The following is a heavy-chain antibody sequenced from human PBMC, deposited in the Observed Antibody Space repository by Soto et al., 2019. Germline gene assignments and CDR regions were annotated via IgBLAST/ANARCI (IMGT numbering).Heavy chain of an antibody. J-gene: IGHJ5*02. CDR1: GFSVSSNY. V-gene: IGHV3-66*04. Sequence: QPGGSLRLSCAISGFSVSSNYLSWVRQAPGKGLEWVSVHYSGGSTYYADSVQGRFTISRDKSNNTLYLQMRRVRAEDTAVYFSARQSNTRGKVGATSPIDPWGQGTQVTVSS. CDR2: HYSGGST. CDR3: ARQSNTRGKVGATSPIDP. D-gene: IGHD1-26*01.